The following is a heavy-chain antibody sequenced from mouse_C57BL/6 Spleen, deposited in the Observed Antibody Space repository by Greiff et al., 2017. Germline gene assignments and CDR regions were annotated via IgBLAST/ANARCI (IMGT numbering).Heavy chain of an antibody. CDR3: ARYDYDYDRFDY. CDR2: IDPSDSYT. J-gene: IGHJ2*01. Sequence: QVQLQQPGAELVRPGTSVKLSCKASGYTFTSYWMHWVKQRPGQGLEWIGVIDPSDSYTNYNQKFKGKATLTVDKSSSTAYMQLSSLTSEDSAVYYCARYDYDYDRFDYWGQGTTLTVSS. CDR1: GYTFTSYW. V-gene: IGHV1-59*01. D-gene: IGHD2-4*01.